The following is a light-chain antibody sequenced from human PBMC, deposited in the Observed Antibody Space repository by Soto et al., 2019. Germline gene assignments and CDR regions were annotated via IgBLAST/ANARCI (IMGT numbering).Light chain of an antibody. Sequence: QSVLTQPPSASGTPGQRVTISCSGSSSNSGSNYVYWYQQLPGTAPKLLIYRNNQRPSGVPDRFSGSKSGTSASLAISGLRSEDEAEYYCAAWDDSLIGPVFGGGTKVTVL. CDR2: RNN. CDR3: AAWDDSLIGPV. V-gene: IGLV1-47*01. CDR1: SSNSGSNY. J-gene: IGLJ2*01.